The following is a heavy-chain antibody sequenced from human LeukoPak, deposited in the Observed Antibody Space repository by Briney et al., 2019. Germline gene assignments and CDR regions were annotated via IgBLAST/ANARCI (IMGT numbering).Heavy chain of an antibody. J-gene: IGHJ4*02. CDR1: GFTFSSYW. D-gene: IGHD3-10*01. CDR3: ARVLGVSSSIFDY. Sequence: GESLKISCAASGFTFSSYWMSWVRQAPGKGLEWVANIKQDGSEKYYVDSVKGRFTISRDNAKNSLYLQMNSLRAEDTAVYYCARVLGVSSSIFDYWGQGTLVTVSS. CDR2: IKQDGSEK. V-gene: IGHV3-7*01.